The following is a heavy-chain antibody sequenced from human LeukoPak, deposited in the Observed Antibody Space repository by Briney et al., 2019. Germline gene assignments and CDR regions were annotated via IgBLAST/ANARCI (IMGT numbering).Heavy chain of an antibody. CDR2: IRDSGIST. V-gene: IGHV3-23*01. CDR3: AKGGFHKVMDV. J-gene: IGHJ6*02. D-gene: IGHD5-12*01. Sequence: GGSLRLSCAASGFTFSNYAMSWVRQAPGKGLEWVSGIRDSGISTYYADSVKGRFTISRDNSKNTLYLQMNSLRVDDTAVYYCAKGGFHKVMDVWGQGTTVTVSS. CDR1: GFTFSNYA.